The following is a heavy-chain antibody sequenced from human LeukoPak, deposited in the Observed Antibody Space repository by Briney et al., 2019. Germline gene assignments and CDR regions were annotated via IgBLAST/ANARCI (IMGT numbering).Heavy chain of an antibody. J-gene: IGHJ5*02. V-gene: IGHV3-30*18. CDR2: ISNDGSNE. CDR3: AKDYSIPPAAGALYNWFAP. Sequence: GRSLRLSCAASGFTFSSYGMHWVRQAPGKGLEGVAVISNDGSNEFYADSVKGRFTISRDTSKNTLYLQMNSLRTEDTAVYYCAKDYSIPPAAGALYNWFAPWGQGTLVTVSS. D-gene: IGHD6-13*01. CDR1: GFTFSSYG.